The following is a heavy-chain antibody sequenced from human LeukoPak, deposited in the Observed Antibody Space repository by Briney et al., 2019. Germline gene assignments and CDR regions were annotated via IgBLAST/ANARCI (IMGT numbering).Heavy chain of an antibody. J-gene: IGHJ2*01. CDR3: ARVRSSSSLSPWYFDL. Sequence: ASETLSLTCTVSGDSISSSPYYWGWIRQPPGRGLEWIGNIYNSGGTYYNPSLKSRVTILVDTSKNQFSLKLSSVTAADTAVYYCARVRSSSSLSPWYFDLWGRGTLVTVSS. V-gene: IGHV4-39*07. CDR1: GDSISSSPYY. D-gene: IGHD6-13*01. CDR2: IYNSGGT.